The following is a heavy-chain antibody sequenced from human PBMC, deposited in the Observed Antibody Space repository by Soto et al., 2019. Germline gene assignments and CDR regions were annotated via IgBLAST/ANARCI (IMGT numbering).Heavy chain of an antibody. CDR3: AHKGPEDWPLDY. D-gene: IGHD3-9*01. CDR1: GFSLSTSGVG. Sequence: QITLKESGPTLVRPTQTLTLTCAFSGFSLSTSGVGVGWIRQPPGKALEWLAVIYWDDSKHYSPSLRSRITITKHTSKTQVVLTMTNMDPMDTGTYYCAHKGPEDWPLDYWGQGTLVTVSS. V-gene: IGHV2-5*02. J-gene: IGHJ4*02. CDR2: IYWDDSK.